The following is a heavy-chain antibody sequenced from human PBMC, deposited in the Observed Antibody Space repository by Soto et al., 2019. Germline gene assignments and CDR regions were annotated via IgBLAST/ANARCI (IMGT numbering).Heavy chain of an antibody. CDR2: IYYSGST. D-gene: IGHD3-22*01. V-gene: IGHV4-31*03. Sequence: SETLSLTCTVFGGSISSGGYYWSWIRQHPGKGLEWIGYIYYSGSTYYNPSLKSRVTISVDTSKNQFSLKLSSVTAADTAVYYCARAGYATRGYSTLVDYWGQGTLVNVSS. CDR3: ARAGYATRGYSTLVDY. J-gene: IGHJ4*02. CDR1: GGSISSGGYY.